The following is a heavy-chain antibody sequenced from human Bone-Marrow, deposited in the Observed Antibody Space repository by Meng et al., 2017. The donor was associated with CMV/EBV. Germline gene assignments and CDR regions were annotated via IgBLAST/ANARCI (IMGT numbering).Heavy chain of an antibody. D-gene: IGHD4-17*01. CDR2: INWNGGST. V-gene: IGHV3-20*04. CDR1: GFTFSDYY. CDR3: ACYGDYPYHY. J-gene: IGHJ4*02. Sequence: GESLKISCAASGFTFSDYYMSWIRQPPGKGLEWVSGINWNGGSTGYADSVKGRFTISRDNAKNSLYLQMNSLRAEDTALYYCACYGDYPYHYWGQGPLVPVSS.